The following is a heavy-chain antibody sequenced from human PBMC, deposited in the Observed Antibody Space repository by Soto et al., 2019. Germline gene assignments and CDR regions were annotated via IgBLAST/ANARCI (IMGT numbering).Heavy chain of an antibody. CDR1: GFTFSSYD. V-gene: IGHV3-23*01. J-gene: IGHJ4*02. CDR3: AQSLYNDNGGPNAQ. Sequence: EVQLLESGGGLVQPGGSLRLSCVGSGFTFSSYDMTWVRQAPGKGLEWVSSFSFYGRRDNTYYADSVKGLFTISRDNSRNTVYLQMDNLRVDDTAGHYCAQSLYNDNGGPNAQWGQGTLVTVSS. CDR2: FSFYGRRDNT. D-gene: IGHD3-10*01.